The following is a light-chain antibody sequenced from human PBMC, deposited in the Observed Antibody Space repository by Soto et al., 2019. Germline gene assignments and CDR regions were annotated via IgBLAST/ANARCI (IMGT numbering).Light chain of an antibody. CDR1: QTVSSNY. CDR2: GAS. Sequence: IVLTQSPGTLSLSQGERATLSCRASQTVSSNYLAWFQQKGGQAPRLLIFGASSRAAGIPDRFSGSVSGTDFILTISRLEREDFAVYYCQHYGSSWTFGQGTKVDI. J-gene: IGKJ1*01. V-gene: IGKV3-20*01. CDR3: QHYGSSWT.